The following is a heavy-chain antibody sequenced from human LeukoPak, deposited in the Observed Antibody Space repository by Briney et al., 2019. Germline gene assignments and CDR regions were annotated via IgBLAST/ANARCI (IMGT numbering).Heavy chain of an antibody. CDR2: ISYDGSNT. CDR1: GFTFSSYG. Sequence: PGRSLRLSCAASGFTFSSYGMHWVRQAPGKGLEWVAVISYDGSNTYYADSVKGRITISRDNSKNTLYLQMNSLRAEDTAVYYCASGRYGSGPPARFDYWGQGTLVSVSS. J-gene: IGHJ4*02. V-gene: IGHV3-30*03. D-gene: IGHD3-10*01. CDR3: ASGRYGSGPPARFDY.